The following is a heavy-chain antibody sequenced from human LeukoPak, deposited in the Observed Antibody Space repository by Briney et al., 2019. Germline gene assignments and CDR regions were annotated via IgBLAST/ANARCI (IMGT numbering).Heavy chain of an antibody. V-gene: IGHV3-23*01. D-gene: IGHD3-9*01. CDR2: ISGNGGAT. Sequence: PGGSLRLSCAASGFTFDSCGMSWVRQAPGKGLEWVSSISGNGGATYYTGSVKGRFTISRDNSKNTLYLQITSLRAEDTAVYYCAKFSPYDILTGSKYYFDFWGQGALVTVSS. CDR3: AKFSPYDILTGSKYYFDF. J-gene: IGHJ4*02. CDR1: GFTFDSCG.